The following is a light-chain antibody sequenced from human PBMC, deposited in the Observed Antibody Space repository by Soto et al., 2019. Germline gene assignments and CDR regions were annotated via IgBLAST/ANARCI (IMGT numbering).Light chain of an antibody. CDR1: QSVRSW. CDR3: QQYDNYPLT. CDR2: DAS. J-gene: IGKJ4*01. Sequence: DIQMTQSPATLSASVGDRVTITCRASQSVRSWLAWYQQIPVTAPKLLIFDASRLESGVPSRFSGSASGTEFTLTISSLQPDDFATYYCQQYDNYPLTFGGGTKVDNK. V-gene: IGKV1-5*01.